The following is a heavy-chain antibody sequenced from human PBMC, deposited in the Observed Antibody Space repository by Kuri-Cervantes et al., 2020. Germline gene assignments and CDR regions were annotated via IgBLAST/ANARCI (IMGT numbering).Heavy chain of an antibody. CDR1: GFTFSSYA. J-gene: IGHJ4*02. D-gene: IGHD6-19*01. V-gene: IGHV3-23*01. Sequence: LSLTCAASGFTFSSYAMTWVRLAPGKGLDWVSAISGSGGNTYYADSVKGRFTISRDNSRSTLFLQMNSLRAEDTALYYCAGGSSGWFWDYWGQGTLVTVSS. CDR2: ISGSGGNT. CDR3: AGGSSGWFWDY.